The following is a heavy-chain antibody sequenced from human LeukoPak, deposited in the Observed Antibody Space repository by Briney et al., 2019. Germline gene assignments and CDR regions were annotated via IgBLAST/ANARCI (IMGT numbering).Heavy chain of an antibody. Sequence: SQTLSLTCAISGDSVSSNSAAWNWIRQSPSRGLEWLGRTYYRSKWYNDYAVSVKSRITINPDTSKNQFSLQLNSVTPEDTAVYYCARVDIVEVPAAREAFDIWGQGTMVTVSS. V-gene: IGHV6-1*01. J-gene: IGHJ3*02. CDR3: ARVDIVEVPAAREAFDI. CDR2: TYYRSKWYN. D-gene: IGHD2-2*03. CDR1: GDSVSSNSAA.